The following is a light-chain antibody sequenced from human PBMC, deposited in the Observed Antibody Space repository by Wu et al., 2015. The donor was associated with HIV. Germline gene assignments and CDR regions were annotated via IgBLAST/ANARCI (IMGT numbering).Light chain of an antibody. CDR2: DAS. V-gene: IGKV3-15*01. CDR1: QIIATN. CDR3: QQYNDWPQT. J-gene: IGKJ1*01. Sequence: EIVVTQSPATLSVSPGGRVTLSCRASQIIATNLAWYQQKPGQPPRLLIYDASTRATGFPARFSGGGSGTEFTLTISTLQSADVAVYYCQQYNDWPQTFGPRDQGGNQ.